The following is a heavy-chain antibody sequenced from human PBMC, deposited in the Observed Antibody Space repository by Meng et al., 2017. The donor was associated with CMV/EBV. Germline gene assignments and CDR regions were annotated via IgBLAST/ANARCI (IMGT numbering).Heavy chain of an antibody. CDR2: IIPILGIA. J-gene: IGHJ6*02. CDR3: ARDGRYCSSTSCYVVGNYYYYYGMDV. Sequence: SVKVSCKASGGTFSSYTISWVRQAPGQGLEWMGRIIPILGIANYAQKFQGRVTITADKSTSTAYMELSSLRSEDTVVYYCARDGRYCSSTSCYVVGNYYYYYGMDVWGQGTTVTVSS. D-gene: IGHD2-2*01. CDR1: GGTFSSYT. V-gene: IGHV1-69*04.